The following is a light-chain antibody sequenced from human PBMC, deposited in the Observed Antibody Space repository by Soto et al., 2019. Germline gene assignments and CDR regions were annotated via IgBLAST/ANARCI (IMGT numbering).Light chain of an antibody. V-gene: IGKV1-39*01. J-gene: IGKJ1*01. CDR1: QSISSY. CDR2: AAS. CDR3: QQSYSSPPT. Sequence: DIQMTQAPSSLSASVGDRVTITCRASQSISSYLNWYQQKPGKAPQLLIYAASSLQSGVPSRVSGSGSGTDFTLIISSLQPEDFASYYCQQSYSSPPTFGQGNKVEIK.